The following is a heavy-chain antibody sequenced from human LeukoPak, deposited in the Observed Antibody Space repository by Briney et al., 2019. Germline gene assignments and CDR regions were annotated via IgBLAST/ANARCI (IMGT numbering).Heavy chain of an antibody. V-gene: IGHV4-34*01. D-gene: IGHD3-22*01. CDR2: IHHSGGT. Sequence: SETLSLTCAVYDGSFSDYNWSWIRQSPGKGLEWIGEIHHSGGTNYSPSLKSRINLSVDTSRNQFFLSLSSVTAADTAVYYCVRNGYDPSGYHFCSDSRGRGTLATVSS. CDR3: VRNGYDPSGYHFCSDS. J-gene: IGHJ4*02. CDR1: DGSFSDYN.